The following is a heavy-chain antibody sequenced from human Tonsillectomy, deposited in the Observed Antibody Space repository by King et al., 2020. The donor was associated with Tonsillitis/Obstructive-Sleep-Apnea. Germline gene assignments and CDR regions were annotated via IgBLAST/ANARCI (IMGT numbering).Heavy chain of an antibody. J-gene: IGHJ6*02. CDR2: IYSGDST. Sequence: VQLVESGGGLIQPGGSLRLSCAASGFTVNSNYMSWVRQAPGKGLEWVSLIYSGDSTYYADSVKGRFTISRDNSKNTLYLQMNSLRAEDTAVYYCARISPDYYSVMDVWGQGTTVTVSS. CDR3: ARISPDYYSVMDV. V-gene: IGHV3-53*01. CDR1: GFTVNSNY.